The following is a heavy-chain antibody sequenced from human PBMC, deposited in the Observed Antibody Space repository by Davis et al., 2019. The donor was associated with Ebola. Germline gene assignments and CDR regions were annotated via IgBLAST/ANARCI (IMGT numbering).Heavy chain of an antibody. CDR2: IRSKANSYAT. CDR1: GSTFSGSS. Sequence: GESLKISCAASGSTFSGSSMHWVRQASGKGLEWVGRIRSKANSYATSYAASVKGRFTISRDDSKNTAYLQMNSLETEDTAVYYCTSSNGGIADYWGQGTLVTVSS. CDR3: TSSNGGIADY. D-gene: IGHD2-8*01. V-gene: IGHV3-73*01. J-gene: IGHJ4*02.